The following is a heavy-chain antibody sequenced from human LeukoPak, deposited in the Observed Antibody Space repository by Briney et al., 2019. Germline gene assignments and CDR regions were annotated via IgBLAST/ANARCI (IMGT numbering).Heavy chain of an antibody. CDR1: GFSFSSYE. V-gene: IGHV3-48*03. D-gene: IGHD6-13*01. J-gene: IGHJ4*02. Sequence: GGSLRLSCAASGFSFSSYEMNWVRQGPGKGLEWVSYISSSGSPIYDADSVKGRFTISRDNAKNSLYLQMNSLRAEDTAVYYCARGPWGSSWYSYFDYWGQGALVTVSS. CDR3: ARGPWGSSWYSYFDY. CDR2: ISSSGSPI.